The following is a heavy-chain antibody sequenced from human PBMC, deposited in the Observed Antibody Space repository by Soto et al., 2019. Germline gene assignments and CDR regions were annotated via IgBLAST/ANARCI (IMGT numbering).Heavy chain of an antibody. D-gene: IGHD3-10*01. J-gene: IGHJ4*02. CDR1: GFTFSYYD. Sequence: ALRLSCAASGFTFSYYDMNWVRQAPGQVLEWISYISGRDDTTYYADSVEGRFTVSRDNGKKSLFLQMNSLRDEDTAMYYCGPGYYRSGSYYGVGHWGQGTLVTVSS. CDR3: GPGYYRSGSYYGVGH. V-gene: IGHV3-48*02. CDR2: ISGRDDTT.